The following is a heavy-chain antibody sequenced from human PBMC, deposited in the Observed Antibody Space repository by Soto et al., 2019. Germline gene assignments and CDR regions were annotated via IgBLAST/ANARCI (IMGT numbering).Heavy chain of an antibody. J-gene: IGHJ4*02. CDR2: TYYRSKWNS. CDR1: GDSVSSNSSA. V-gene: IGHV6-1*01. CDR3: ARDEGGP. Sequence: SQTLSLTFAISGDSVSSNSSAWSWIRQSPWRGLEWLGRTYYRSKWNSNYAVSVKGRVTINQETSKNQFYLQLNSVTPEDTAVYYCARDEGGPWGQGTLATVYS.